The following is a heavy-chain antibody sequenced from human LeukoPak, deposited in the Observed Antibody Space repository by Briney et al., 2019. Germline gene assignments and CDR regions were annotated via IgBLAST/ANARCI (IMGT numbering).Heavy chain of an antibody. Sequence: PGGSLRLSCTASGFTFGDYGMSWVRQAPGKGLEWVGFIRSKAYGGTTEYTASVKGRFNISRDDSKSIAYLQVNSLKTEDTAVYYCTGSFGELSFFAYWGQGTLVTVSS. D-gene: IGHD3-10*01. CDR3: TGSFGELSFFAY. CDR2: IRSKAYGGTT. J-gene: IGHJ4*02. CDR1: GFTFGDYG. V-gene: IGHV3-49*04.